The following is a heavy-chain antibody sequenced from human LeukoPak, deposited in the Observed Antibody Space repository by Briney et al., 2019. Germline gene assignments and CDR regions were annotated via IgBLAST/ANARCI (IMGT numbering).Heavy chain of an antibody. J-gene: IGHJ5*02. CDR1: GFTFSSHG. D-gene: IGHD5-24*01. CDR2: IIPSGHTT. Sequence: GGSLRLSCAASGFTFSSHGMNWVRQAPGKGLEWVSGIIPSGHTTYYADSVRGRFTISRDNSRNTLYLQMSSLRAEDTAVYYCTKGTLTTGYSSWGQGTLVTVSS. V-gene: IGHV3-23*01. CDR3: TKGTLTTGYSS.